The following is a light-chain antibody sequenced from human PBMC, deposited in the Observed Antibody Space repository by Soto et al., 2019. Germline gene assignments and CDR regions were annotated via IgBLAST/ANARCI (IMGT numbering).Light chain of an antibody. CDR1: QNIRSY. V-gene: IGKV1-39*01. CDR2: ATS. CDR3: QQGYSSRWT. J-gene: IGKJ1*01. Sequence: DIQMTQSPSSVSASVGDRVTITCRASQNIRSYLNWYQQKPGKAPQLLIYATSSLQTGVPSRFSASGSGTDFSLVISDLQPEDSATYYCQQGYSSRWTYGGGTKVEI.